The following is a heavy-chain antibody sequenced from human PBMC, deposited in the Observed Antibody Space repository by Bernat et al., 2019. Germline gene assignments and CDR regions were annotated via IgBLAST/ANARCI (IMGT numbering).Heavy chain of an antibody. CDR2: ISYGGST. V-gene: IGHV4-31*11. J-gene: IGHJ4*02. D-gene: IGHD6-13*01. CDR3: ARVAYSSSWHHFDY. CDR1: GGSIGDDGNY. Sequence: LQESGPGLVRPSQTLSLICAVSGGSIGDDGNYWGWIRQHPGKGLEWIGYISYGGSTFYNPSLKSRVSLSVDKSKNEFSLRLTSATAADTAIYFCARVAYSSSWHHFDYWGQGTLVTVSS.